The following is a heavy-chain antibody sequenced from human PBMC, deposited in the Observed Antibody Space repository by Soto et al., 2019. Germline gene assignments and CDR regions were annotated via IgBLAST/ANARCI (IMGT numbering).Heavy chain of an antibody. J-gene: IGHJ4*02. CDR3: AIDYDSSGSPSCLGY. D-gene: IGHD3-22*01. V-gene: IGHV4-4*02. Sequence: QVQLQESGPGLVKPSGTLSLTCAVSGGSTRSSNWWSWVRQPPGKGLDWIGDIYHSGSTNYNPSLKIRVTSTVDKSKNQLALKLSSVTAADTAVYYCAIDYDSSGSPSCLGYWGQGSLVTVSS. CDR2: IYHSGST. CDR1: GGSTRSSNW.